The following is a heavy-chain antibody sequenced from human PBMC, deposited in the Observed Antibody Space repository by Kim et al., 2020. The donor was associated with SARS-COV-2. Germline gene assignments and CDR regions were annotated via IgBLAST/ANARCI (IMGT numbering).Heavy chain of an antibody. V-gene: IGHV3-23*01. CDR3: VKDRRWQRLGGSFEN. CDR1: GFMFSSYP. J-gene: IGHJ4*02. CDR2: ISGSGGTP. D-gene: IGHD5-12*01. Sequence: GGSLRLSCAASGFMFSSYPMSWVRQAPGKGLEWVSAISGSGGTPYYADSVKGRFTISRDNSKDTVFLQMNSLRVDDTAIYYCVKDRRWQRLGGSFENWGQRSLVTVS.